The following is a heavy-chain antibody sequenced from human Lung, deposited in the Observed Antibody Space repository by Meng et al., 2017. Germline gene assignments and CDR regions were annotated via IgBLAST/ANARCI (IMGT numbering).Heavy chain of an antibody. V-gene: IGHV1-18*01. CDR3: ARDRYCSTTSCTGWFDP. CDR1: GYTFTSYG. Sequence: QVQLLQSGAEVKKPGASVKVSCKASGYTFTSYGISWVRQAPGQGLEWMGWISGYNGNTNYAQKFQGRVTMTTDTSTSTAYMELRSLRSDDTAVYYCARDRYCSTTSCTGWFDPWGQGTLVTVSS. D-gene: IGHD2-2*01. CDR2: ISGYNGNT. J-gene: IGHJ5*02.